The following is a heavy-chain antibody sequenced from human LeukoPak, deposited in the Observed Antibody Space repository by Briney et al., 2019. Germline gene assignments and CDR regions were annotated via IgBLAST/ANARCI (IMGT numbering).Heavy chain of an antibody. CDR2: VNPTGGST. J-gene: IGHJ6*02. CDR3: ARSVTMVRSYYQYYGMDV. V-gene: IGHV1-46*01. D-gene: IGHD3-10*01. Sequence: GASVTVSCTASGYTFTSYYMHWVRHAPGQGLKWMGIVNPTGGSTSYAQRFQGRVTMTRDTSTSTVYMEPYSLRSEDTAVYYCARSVTMVRSYYQYYGMDVWGQGTTVTVSS. CDR1: GYTFTSYY.